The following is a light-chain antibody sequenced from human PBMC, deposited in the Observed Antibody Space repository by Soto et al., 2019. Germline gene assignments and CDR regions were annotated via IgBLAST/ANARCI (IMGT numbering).Light chain of an antibody. CDR3: QQRGNWPPLT. CDR1: QSVGRK. CDR2: DAS. V-gene: IGKV3-11*01. Sequence: EIVLTQSPATLSLSPGERAXXPXXXSQSVGRKLVWYQQKAGQAPRPLIFDASTRATGIPARFSGSGSGTHFTITIISLEPEDFAVYYCQQRGNWPPLTFGGGTKVDIK. J-gene: IGKJ4*01.